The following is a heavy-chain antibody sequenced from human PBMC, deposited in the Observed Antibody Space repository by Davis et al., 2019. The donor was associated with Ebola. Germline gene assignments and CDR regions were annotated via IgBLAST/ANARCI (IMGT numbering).Heavy chain of an antibody. J-gene: IGHJ5*02. D-gene: IGHD1-26*01. CDR2: IYYSGST. V-gene: IGHV4-59*08. CDR3: ANQKSGSYSSWFDP. CDR1: GGSISSYY. Sequence: PSETLSLTCTVSGGSISSYYWSWIRQPPGKGLEWIGYIYYSGSTNYNPSLKSRVTISVDTSKNQFSLKMSSVNATDTAVYYCANQKSGSYSSWFDPWGQGTLVTVSS.